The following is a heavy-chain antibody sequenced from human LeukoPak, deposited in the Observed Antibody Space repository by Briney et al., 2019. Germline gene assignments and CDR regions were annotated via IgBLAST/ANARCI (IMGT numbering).Heavy chain of an antibody. CDR1: GGSISSYY. D-gene: IGHD3-3*01. CDR3: ARDMGYYTPYYFDY. J-gene: IGHJ4*02. CDR2: IYTSGST. V-gene: IGHV4-4*07. Sequence: SETLSLTCTVSGGSISSYYWSWIRQPAGKGLEWIGRIYTSGSTNYNPSLKSRVTMSVDTSKNQFSLKLSSVTAADTAVYYCARDMGYYTPYYFDYWGQGTLVTVSS.